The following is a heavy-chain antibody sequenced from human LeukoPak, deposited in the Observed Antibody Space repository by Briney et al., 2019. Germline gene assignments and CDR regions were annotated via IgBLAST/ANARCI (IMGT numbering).Heavy chain of an antibody. Sequence: SETLSVTCAVSGGSFSGYYWSWIRQPPGKGLEWIGEINHSGSTNYNPSLKSRVTISVDTSKNQFSLKLSSVTAADTAVYYCARAPLRYDFWSGYYANWFDPWGQGTLVTVSS. D-gene: IGHD3-3*01. CDR2: INHSGST. J-gene: IGHJ5*02. CDR3: ARAPLRYDFWSGYYANWFDP. CDR1: GGSFSGYY. V-gene: IGHV4-34*01.